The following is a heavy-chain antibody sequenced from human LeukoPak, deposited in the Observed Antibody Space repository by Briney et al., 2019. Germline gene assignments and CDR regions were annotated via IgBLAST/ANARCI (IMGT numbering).Heavy chain of an antibody. CDR3: ARDGGGDYYAFDI. J-gene: IGHJ3*02. D-gene: IGHD2-21*02. CDR2: IYYSGST. Sequence: SETLSLTCTVSGGSISSGDYYWSWIRQPPGKGLEWIGYIYYSGSTYYNPSLKSRVTISVDTSKNQFSLKPSSVTAADTAVYYCARDGGGDYYAFDIWGQGTMVTVSS. V-gene: IGHV4-30-4*01. CDR1: GGSISSGDYY.